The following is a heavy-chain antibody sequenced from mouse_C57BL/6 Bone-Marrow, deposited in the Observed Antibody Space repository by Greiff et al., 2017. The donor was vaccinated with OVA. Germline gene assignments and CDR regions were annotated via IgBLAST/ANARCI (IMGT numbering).Heavy chain of an antibody. D-gene: IGHD1-1*01. Sequence: QVQLQQPGAELVKPGASVKLSCKASGYTFTSYWMHWVKQRPGQGLEWIGMIHPNSGSTNYNEKFKSKATLTVDKSSSTAYMQLSSLISEDSAVYYCARGITTYFDVWGTGTTVTVSS. V-gene: IGHV1-64*01. CDR2: IHPNSGST. CDR3: ARGITTYFDV. CDR1: GYTFTSYW. J-gene: IGHJ1*03.